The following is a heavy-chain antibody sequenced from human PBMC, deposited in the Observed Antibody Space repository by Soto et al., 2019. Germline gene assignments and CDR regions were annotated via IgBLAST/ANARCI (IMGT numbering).Heavy chain of an antibody. D-gene: IGHD3-10*01. CDR1: GYTFSTVP. V-gene: IGHV1-3*01. CDR2: INAANGDT. J-gene: IGHJ4*02. Sequence: SVTVSCTASGYTFSTVPIHWVRQAPGQNLEWMGWINAANGDTGYSQNFQGRVTITRDTSASTAYMELSGLRSEDTAVYYCARKDYYGSGSYHFDYWGQGTLVTVSS. CDR3: ARKDYYGSGSYHFDY.